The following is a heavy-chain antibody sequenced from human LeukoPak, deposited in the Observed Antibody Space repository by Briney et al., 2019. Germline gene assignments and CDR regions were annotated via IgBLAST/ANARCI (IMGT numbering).Heavy chain of an antibody. CDR2: ISGSGGSK. D-gene: IGHD3-22*01. CDR1: GFTFSIYD. Sequence: PGGSLRLSCAASGFTFSIYDMHWVRRAPGKGREWVSVISGSGGSKYYADSVKGRFPISRDNSKNTLYLQMNSLRAEDTAVYYCAKYRITMIVVGGAFDIWGQGTMVTVSS. J-gene: IGHJ3*02. CDR3: AKYRITMIVVGGAFDI. V-gene: IGHV3-23*01.